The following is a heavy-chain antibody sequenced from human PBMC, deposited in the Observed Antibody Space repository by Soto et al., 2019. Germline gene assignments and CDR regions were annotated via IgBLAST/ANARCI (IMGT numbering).Heavy chain of an antibody. CDR1: GGSISSGGYY. CDR3: ASGIYYYDSINWFDP. J-gene: IGHJ5*02. V-gene: IGHV4-31*03. CDR2: IYYSGST. D-gene: IGHD3-22*01. Sequence: PSETLSLTCTVSGGSISSGGYYWSWIRQHPGKGLEWIGYIYYSGSTYYNPSLKSRVTISVDTSKNQFSLKLSSVTAADTAVYYCASGIYYYDSINWFDPWGQGTLVTVSS.